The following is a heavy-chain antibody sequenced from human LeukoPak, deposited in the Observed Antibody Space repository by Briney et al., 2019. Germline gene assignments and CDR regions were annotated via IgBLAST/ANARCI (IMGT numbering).Heavy chain of an antibody. D-gene: IGHD2-21*02. V-gene: IGHV5-51*01. CDR2: IYPGDSDT. Sequence: GGSLKISCKGSGYSFTSYWSGGVRQMPGKGLECMGIIYPGDSDTRYSPCFQGQCTISADKSISTAYLQWSSLKASDTAMYYSARPQYCGGDCYYYYGMDVWGQGATVTVSS. J-gene: IGHJ6*02. CDR3: ARPQYCGGDCYYYYGMDV. CDR1: GYSFTSYW.